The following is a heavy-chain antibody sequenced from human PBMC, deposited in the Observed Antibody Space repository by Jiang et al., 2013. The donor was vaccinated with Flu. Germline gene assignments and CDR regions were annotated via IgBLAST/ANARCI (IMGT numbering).Heavy chain of an antibody. CDR3: AKDGPYSSSWYYFDN. Sequence: LVQPGGSLRLSCAASGFTFTSYAMSWVRQAPGKGLEWVSGISGSGAYTYYADSVKGRFTISRDTSKNTLYLQMNSLRAEDTAIYYCAKDGPYSSSWYYFDNWGQGTLVTVSS. J-gene: IGHJ4*02. D-gene: IGHD6-13*01. V-gene: IGHV3-23*01. CDR1: GFTFTSYA. CDR2: ISGSGAYT.